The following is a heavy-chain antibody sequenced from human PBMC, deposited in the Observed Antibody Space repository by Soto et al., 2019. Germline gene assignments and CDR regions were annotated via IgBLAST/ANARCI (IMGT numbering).Heavy chain of an antibody. J-gene: IGHJ4*02. V-gene: IGHV4-59*08. Sequence: PSETLSLTCTVSGGSISSYYWSWIRQPPGKGPEWIGYIYYSGSTNYNPSPKSRVTISVDTSKNQFSLKLSSVTAADTAVYYCASSPVNYDFWSGYYTGWYFDYWGQGTLVTVSS. D-gene: IGHD3-3*01. CDR1: GGSISSYY. CDR3: ASSPVNYDFWSGYYTGWYFDY. CDR2: IYYSGST.